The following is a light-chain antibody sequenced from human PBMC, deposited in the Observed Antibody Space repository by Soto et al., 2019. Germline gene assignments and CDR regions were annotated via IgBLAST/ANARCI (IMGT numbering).Light chain of an antibody. CDR3: SSSTTTTSLVV. V-gene: IGLV2-14*01. Sequence: QSVLTQPASVSGSPGQSITISCTETSSDIGDYNYVSWYQQYPGKVPKLVIYDVSHRPSGVSNRFSGSKSGNTASLTISGLQAEDEADYYCSSSTTTTSLVVFGGGTQLTVL. CDR1: SSDIGDYNY. CDR2: DVS. J-gene: IGLJ7*01.